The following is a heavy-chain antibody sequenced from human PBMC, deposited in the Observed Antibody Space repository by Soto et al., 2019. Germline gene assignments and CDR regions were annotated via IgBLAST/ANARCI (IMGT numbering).Heavy chain of an antibody. D-gene: IGHD3-22*01. CDR1: GGSISSGDYY. CDR3: ARVRNYYDSSGYTPLDY. V-gene: IGHV4-30-4*01. J-gene: IGHJ4*02. Sequence: PSETLSLTCTVSGGSISSGDYYWSWIRQPPGKGLEWIGYIYYSGSTYYNPSLKSRVTISVDTSKNQFSLKLSSVTAADTAVYYCARVRNYYDSSGYTPLDYWGQGTLVTVSS. CDR2: IYYSGST.